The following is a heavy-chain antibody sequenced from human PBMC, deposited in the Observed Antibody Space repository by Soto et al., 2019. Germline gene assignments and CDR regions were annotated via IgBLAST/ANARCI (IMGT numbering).Heavy chain of an antibody. CDR1: GYTFGTST. J-gene: IGHJ4*02. V-gene: IGHV1-18*04. CDR3: AIADYGYADY. D-gene: IGHD4-17*01. CDR2: IKAYSGNT. Sequence: QLQLVQSGAEAKKPGASVKVSCKASGYTFGTSTISWLRQAPGKGLEWMGWIKAYSGNTNYAPKLQGRVTMTTDTPTSTAYMELRSMTTDDTATYYCAIADYGYADYWGQGIMVTVSS.